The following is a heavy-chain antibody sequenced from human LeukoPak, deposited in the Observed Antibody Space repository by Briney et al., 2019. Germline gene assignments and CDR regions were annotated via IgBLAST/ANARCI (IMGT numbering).Heavy chain of an antibody. D-gene: IGHD3-22*01. V-gene: IGHV3-53*01. CDR2: TYSDGYT. J-gene: IGHJ3*02. CDR3: ARAMTALDPFDI. CDR1: VFSVSSKY. Sequence: GGSLRLSCAASVFSVSSKYMSWVRQAPGKGLEWVSVTYSDGYTYYADSVKGRFTISRDNSKNTLHLQMNSLRAEDTAVYYCARAMTALDPFDIWGQGTMVTVSS.